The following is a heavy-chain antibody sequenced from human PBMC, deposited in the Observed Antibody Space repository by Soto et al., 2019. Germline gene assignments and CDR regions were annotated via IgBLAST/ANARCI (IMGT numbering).Heavy chain of an antibody. Sequence: QVQLQESGPGLVKPSETLSLTRTVSGASISSYYWTWIRQPPGKGLEWIGYIYNSGSTNYNPSLKSRVTISVDTSKNQSSLKLSSVTAADTAVYYCARDGGFYYGMDVWGQGTTVTVSS. J-gene: IGHJ6*02. D-gene: IGHD3-3*01. CDR2: IYNSGST. CDR1: GASISSYY. V-gene: IGHV4-59*01. CDR3: ARDGGFYYGMDV.